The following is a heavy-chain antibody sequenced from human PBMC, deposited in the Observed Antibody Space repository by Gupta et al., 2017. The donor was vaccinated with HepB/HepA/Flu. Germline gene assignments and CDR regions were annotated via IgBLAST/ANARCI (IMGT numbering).Heavy chain of an antibody. CDR1: GGSISSYY. Sequence: QVQLQESGPGLVKPSETLSLTCTVSGGSISSYYWSWIRQPAGKGLEWIGRIYTSGSTNYNPSRKSRVTMSVDTSKNQFSLKLSSVTAADTAVYYCARYSGSYQTDSWFDPWGQGTLVTVCS. CDR3: ARYSGSYQTDSWFDP. J-gene: IGHJ5*02. CDR2: IYTSGST. D-gene: IGHD1-26*01. V-gene: IGHV4-4*07.